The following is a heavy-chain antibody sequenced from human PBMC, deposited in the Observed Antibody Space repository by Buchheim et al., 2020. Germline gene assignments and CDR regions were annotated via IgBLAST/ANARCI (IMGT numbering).Heavy chain of an antibody. V-gene: IGHV4-31*03. D-gene: IGHD3-3*01. J-gene: IGHJ6*02. CDR3: AREATYDFWSGYTNYYYYGMDV. CDR1: GGSISSGGYY. Sequence: QVQLQESGPGLVKPSQTLSLTCTVSGGSISSGGYYWSWIRQHPGKGLEWIGYIYYSGSTYYNPSLTSRVTISVDTSKNQFSLKLSSVTAADTAVYYCAREATYDFWSGYTNYYYYGMDVWGQGTT. CDR2: IYYSGST.